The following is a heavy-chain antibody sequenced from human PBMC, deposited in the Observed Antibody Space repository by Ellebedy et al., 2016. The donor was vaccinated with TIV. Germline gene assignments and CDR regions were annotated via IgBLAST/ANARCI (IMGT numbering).Heavy chain of an antibody. D-gene: IGHD2-8*02. V-gene: IGHV5-51*01. CDR2: IYPGDSDT. CDR1: GYSFSTYW. Sequence: GGSLRLSXKTSGYSFSTYWVGWVRQMHGNGLEWMGIIYPGDSDTRYSPSFQGQVTISADKSITTAYLQWSSLQASDTAMYYCARLYCTGGDCYPFDAFDMWGQGTMVTVSS. J-gene: IGHJ3*02. CDR3: ARLYCTGGDCYPFDAFDM.